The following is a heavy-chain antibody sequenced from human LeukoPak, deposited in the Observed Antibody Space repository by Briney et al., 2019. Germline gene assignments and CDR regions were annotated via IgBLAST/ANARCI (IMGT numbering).Heavy chain of an antibody. Sequence: GGSLRLSCAASGFTFTNYWMSWVRQAPGKGLEWVAVISYDGSNKYYADSVKGRFTISRDNSKNTLYLQMNSLRAEDTAVYYCARRAGAYSHPYDYWGQGTLVTVSS. V-gene: IGHV3-30*14. J-gene: IGHJ4*02. CDR3: ARRAGAYSHPYDY. CDR2: ISYDGSNK. CDR1: GFTFTNYW. D-gene: IGHD4/OR15-4a*01.